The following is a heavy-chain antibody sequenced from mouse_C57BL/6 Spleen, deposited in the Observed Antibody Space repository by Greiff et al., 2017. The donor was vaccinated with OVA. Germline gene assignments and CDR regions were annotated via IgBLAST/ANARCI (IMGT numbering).Heavy chain of an antibody. J-gene: IGHJ3*01. Sequence: DVQLVESGPGLVKPSQSLSLTCSVTGYSITSGYYWNWIRQFPGNKLEWMGYISYDGSNNYNPSLKNRISITRDTSKNQFFLKLNSVTTEDTATYYWARAGLGAYWGQGTLVTVSA. V-gene: IGHV3-6*01. CDR2: ISYDGSN. D-gene: IGHD3-1*01. CDR3: ARAGLGAY. CDR1: GYSITSGYY.